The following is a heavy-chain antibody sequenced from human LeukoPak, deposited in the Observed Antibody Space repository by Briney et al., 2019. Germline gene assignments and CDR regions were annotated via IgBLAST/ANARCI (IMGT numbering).Heavy chain of an antibody. J-gene: IGHJ4*02. CDR3: AKDLERYCSSTSCPIFDY. D-gene: IGHD2-2*01. CDR1: GFTFSSYG. CDR2: IRYDGSNK. Sequence: PGGSLRLSCAASGFTFSSYGMHWVRQAPGKGLEWVAFIRYDGSNKYYADSVKGRFTISRDNSKNTLYLQMNSLRAEDTAVYYCAKDLERYCSSTSCPIFDYWGQGTLVTVSS. V-gene: IGHV3-30*02.